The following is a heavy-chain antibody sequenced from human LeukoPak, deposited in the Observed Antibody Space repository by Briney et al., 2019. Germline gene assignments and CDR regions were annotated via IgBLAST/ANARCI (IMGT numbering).Heavy chain of an antibody. CDR1: GYTFTNYG. Sequence: ASVKVSCKASGYTFTNYGISWVRQAPGQGLEWIGWISAYNGHTNYAQNLQGRVTMTTDTSTSTAYMELRSLRSDDTAVYYCAKRHFDILTGYAYDAFDVWGQGTMVTVSS. V-gene: IGHV1-18*01. CDR3: AKRHFDILTGYAYDAFDV. J-gene: IGHJ3*01. D-gene: IGHD3-9*01. CDR2: ISAYNGHT.